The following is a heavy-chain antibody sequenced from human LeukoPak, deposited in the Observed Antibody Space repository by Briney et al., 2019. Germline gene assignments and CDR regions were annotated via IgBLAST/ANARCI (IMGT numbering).Heavy chain of an antibody. CDR1: GFTFSSYG. V-gene: IGHV3-23*01. D-gene: IGHD3-3*01. CDR3: ARDLAYDFWSGSKTYYYYGMDV. CDR2: ISGSGGST. Sequence: PGGSLRLSCAASGFTFSSYGMHWVRQAPGKGLEWVSGISGSGGSTYYADSVKGRFTISRDNSKNTLYLQMNSLRAEDTAVYYCARDLAYDFWSGSKTYYYYGMDVWGQGTTVTVSS. J-gene: IGHJ6*02.